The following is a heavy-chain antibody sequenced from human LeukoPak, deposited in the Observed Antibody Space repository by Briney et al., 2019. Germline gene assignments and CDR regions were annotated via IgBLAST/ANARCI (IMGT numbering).Heavy chain of an antibody. CDR1: GGSINSYF. CDR2: MYYSGRT. V-gene: IGHV4-59*01. D-gene: IGHD3-10*01. Sequence: SETLSLTCTVSGGSINSYFWGWIRQPPGKVLEWIEYMYYSGRTKYNPSLNSRVTTSMDTSKNQFFLKLSSMTAADTAIYYCVRVNYYSGSGSYEKYYYYYGMDVWGQGTTVTVSS. CDR3: VRVNYYSGSGSYEKYYYYYGMDV. J-gene: IGHJ6*02.